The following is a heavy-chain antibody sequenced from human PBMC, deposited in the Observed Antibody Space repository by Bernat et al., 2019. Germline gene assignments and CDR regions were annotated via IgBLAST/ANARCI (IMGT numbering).Heavy chain of an antibody. D-gene: IGHD6-19*01. V-gene: IGHV3-23*01. CDR1: GFTFSTYA. Sequence: EVQLLESGGDLLQPGGSLRLSCAASGFTFSTYAMSWVRQAPGKGLEWVSSFSGRGGATYYADSVKGRFIISRDNSKNTLYLQMNSLRAEDTAVYYCAKDLGSGWYSFDYWGQGTLVTVPS. CDR3: AKDLGSGWYSFDY. CDR2: FSGRGGAT. J-gene: IGHJ4*02.